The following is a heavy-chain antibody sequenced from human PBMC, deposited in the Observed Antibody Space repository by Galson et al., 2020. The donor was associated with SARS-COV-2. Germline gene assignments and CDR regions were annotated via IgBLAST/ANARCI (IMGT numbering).Heavy chain of an antibody. CDR3: ARWGGGNWNDGGPYYFDY. Sequence: SQASETLSLTCAVYGGSFSGYYWSWIRQPPGKGLEWIGEINHSGSTNYNPSLKSRVTISVDTSKNQFSLKLSSVTAADTAVYYCARWGGGNWNDGGPYYFDYWGQGTLVTVSS. J-gene: IGHJ4*02. CDR1: GGSFSGYY. V-gene: IGHV4-34*01. CDR2: INHSGST. D-gene: IGHD1-1*01.